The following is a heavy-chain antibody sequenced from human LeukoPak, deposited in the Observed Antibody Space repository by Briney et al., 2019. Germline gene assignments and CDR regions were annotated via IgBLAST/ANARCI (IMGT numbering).Heavy chain of an antibody. CDR3: AKDPNYYGSGSYYNGPSVAFDI. CDR2: ISYDGSNK. V-gene: IGHV3-30*18. J-gene: IGHJ3*02. CDR1: GFTVSSYG. Sequence: AGSLRLSCAAPGFTVSSYGMHWVRKAPVKVLQWVAVISYDGSNKYYADSVPGRFTISRDNSKNTLYLQMNSLRAEDTAVYYCAKDPNYYGSGSYYNGPSVAFDIWGQGTMVTVSS. D-gene: IGHD3-10*01.